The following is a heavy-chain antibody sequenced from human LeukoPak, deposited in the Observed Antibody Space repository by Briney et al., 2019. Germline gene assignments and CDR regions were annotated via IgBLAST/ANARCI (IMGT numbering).Heavy chain of an antibody. Sequence: ASVKVSCKTSGYTFSRHGITWVRQAPGQGLEWKGWVSGYNGNTNYAQNVQGRVTMTTDTSTNTAYMELRSLRSDDTAVYYCAKDIHPGLDSGASCCFDYWGQGTPVTVSS. CDR3: AKDIHPGLDSGASCCFDY. D-gene: IGHD3-22*01. J-gene: IGHJ4*02. CDR2: VSGYNGNT. V-gene: IGHV1-18*01. CDR1: GYTFSRHG.